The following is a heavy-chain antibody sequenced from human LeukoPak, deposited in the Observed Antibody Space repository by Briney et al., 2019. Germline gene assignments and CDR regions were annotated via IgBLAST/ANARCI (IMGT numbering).Heavy chain of an antibody. CDR3: ARDSGQHSGYDWSH. J-gene: IGHJ4*02. CDR2: IYFGRTT. CDR1: GGSITSDNYY. V-gene: IGHV4-39*07. Sequence: SETLSLTCTVSGGSITSDNYYWGWIRQPPGKGLEFIGSIYFGRTTYYTPSLKSRVTILIDTSTNQFSLMLTSMTAADTAVYYCARDSGQHSGYDWSHWGQGTLVTVSS. D-gene: IGHD5-12*01.